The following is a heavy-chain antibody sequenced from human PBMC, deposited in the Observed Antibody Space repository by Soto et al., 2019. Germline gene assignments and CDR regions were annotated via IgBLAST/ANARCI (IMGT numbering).Heavy chain of an antibody. V-gene: IGHV3-7*01. CDR2: IKEDGSEK. CDR1: GFTFSSSW. J-gene: IGHJ4*02. Sequence: GALRLSCAASGFTFSSSWMNWVRQAPGKGLEWVAGIKEDGSEKYYVDIVKGRFTISRDNVENSLYLQMNSLRGEDSAVYFCARDRGYSSYDYWGLGTLVTVSS. CDR3: ARDRGYSSYDY. D-gene: IGHD5-18*01.